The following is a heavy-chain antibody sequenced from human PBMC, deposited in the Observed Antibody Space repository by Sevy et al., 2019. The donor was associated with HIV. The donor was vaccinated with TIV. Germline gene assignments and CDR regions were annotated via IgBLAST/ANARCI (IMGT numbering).Heavy chain of an antibody. CDR3: ATLGGQLLTGY. CDR2: ISGGGDTT. J-gene: IGHJ4*02. CDR1: GFTVSDSH. D-gene: IGHD3-9*01. Sequence: GSLRLSCTVSGFTVSDSHMSWVRQAPGEGLEWVAIISGGGDTTHYADSVKGRFTISRDNSKNTVLLQINSLRVEDTAVYYCATLGGQLLTGYWGQGTLVTVSS. V-gene: IGHV3-53*01.